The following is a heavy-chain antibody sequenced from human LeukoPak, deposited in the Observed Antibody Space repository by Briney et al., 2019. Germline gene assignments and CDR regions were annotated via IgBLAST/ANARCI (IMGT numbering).Heavy chain of an antibody. CDR3: ARDRDGYNPFDY. Sequence: SVKVSCKASGGTFSSYAISWLRQAPGQWLEWMGRIIPIFGTANYAQKFQGRVTITTDESTSTAYMELSSLRSEDTAVYYCARDRDGYNPFDYWGQGTLVTVSS. J-gene: IGHJ4*02. D-gene: IGHD5-24*01. CDR2: IIPIFGTA. CDR1: GGTFSSYA. V-gene: IGHV1-69*05.